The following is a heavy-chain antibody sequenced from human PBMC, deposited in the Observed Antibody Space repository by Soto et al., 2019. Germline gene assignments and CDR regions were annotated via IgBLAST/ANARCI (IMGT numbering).Heavy chain of an antibody. J-gene: IGHJ6*02. D-gene: IGHD5-18*01. V-gene: IGHV1-3*01. Sequence: ASVKVSCKASGYTFTSYAMHWVRQAPGQRLEWMGWINAGNGNTKYSQKFQGRVTITADESTSTAYMELSSLRSEDTAVYYCARGGVDTAMVTRYYYYGMDVWGQGTTVTVSS. CDR1: GYTFTSYA. CDR3: ARGGVDTAMVTRYYYYGMDV. CDR2: INAGNGNT.